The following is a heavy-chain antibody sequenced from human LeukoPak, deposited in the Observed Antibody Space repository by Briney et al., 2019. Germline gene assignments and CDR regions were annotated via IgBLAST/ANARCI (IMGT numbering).Heavy chain of an antibody. J-gene: IGHJ4*02. V-gene: IGHV3-23*01. CDR3: AKAYDSSGYYPFDY. CDR2: ISGSGAGT. CDR1: GFTFSSYA. Sequence: PGGSLRLSCAASGFTFSSYAMSWVRQAPGKGLEWVSAISGSGAGTYYADSVKGRFTISRDNSKNTLYLQMNSLRAEDAAIYYCAKAYDSSGYYPFDYWGQGTLVTVSS. D-gene: IGHD3-22*01.